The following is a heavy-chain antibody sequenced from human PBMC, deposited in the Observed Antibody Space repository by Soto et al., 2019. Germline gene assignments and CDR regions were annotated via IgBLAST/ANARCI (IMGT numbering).Heavy chain of an antibody. D-gene: IGHD3-22*01. V-gene: IGHV3-23*01. CDR1: GFDFNTFA. Sequence: PGGSLRLSCAASGFDFNTFAMSWVRQAPGKGLEWVSTVTGSGGSAYYVDSVEGRFTISRDNSKNTLYLQMNSPRSDDTAVYYCARDYEPSSGYYHDYYGMDVWGQGTTVTVSS. CDR2: VTGSGGSA. J-gene: IGHJ6*02. CDR3: ARDYEPSSGYYHDYYGMDV.